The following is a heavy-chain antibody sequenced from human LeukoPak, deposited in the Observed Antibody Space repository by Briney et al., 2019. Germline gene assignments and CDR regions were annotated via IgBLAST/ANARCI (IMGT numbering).Heavy chain of an antibody. Sequence: SETLSLTCAVYGGSFSGYYWSWLRQPPGKGLEWIGEINHSGSTNYNPSLKSRVTISVDTSKNQFSLKLSSVTAADTAVYYCARGREYYDSSGYSSWGQGTLSPSPQ. J-gene: IGHJ4*02. CDR1: GGSFSGYY. D-gene: IGHD3-22*01. CDR3: ARGREYYDSSGYSS. V-gene: IGHV4-34*01. CDR2: INHSGST.